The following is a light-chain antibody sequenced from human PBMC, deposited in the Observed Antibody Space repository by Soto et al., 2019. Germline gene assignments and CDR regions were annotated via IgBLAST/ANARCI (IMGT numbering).Light chain of an antibody. J-gene: IGLJ1*01. CDR1: SSNIGAGYD. Sequence: QPVLTQPPSVSGAPGQRVTISCTGSSSNIGAGYDVHWYQQLPGTAPKLLIYGNSNRPSGVPDRFSGSKSGTSASLAITGLQAEDEADYYCQYYDSRLSGYVFGTGTKLTVL. CDR2: GNS. CDR3: QYYDSRLSGYV. V-gene: IGLV1-40*01.